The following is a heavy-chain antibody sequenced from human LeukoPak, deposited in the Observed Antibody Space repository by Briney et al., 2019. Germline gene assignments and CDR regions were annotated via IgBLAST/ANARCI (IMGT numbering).Heavy chain of an antibody. V-gene: IGHV1-24*01. D-gene: IGHD5-18*01. Sequence: ASVKVSCKDSGYTFTSYDINWVRQATGQGLEWMGGFDPEDGETIYAQKFQGRVTMTEDTSTDTAYMELSSLRSEDTAVYYCATKFRAAMADDFDYWGQGTLVTVSS. CDR1: GYTFTSYD. CDR3: ATKFRAAMADDFDY. J-gene: IGHJ4*02. CDR2: FDPEDGET.